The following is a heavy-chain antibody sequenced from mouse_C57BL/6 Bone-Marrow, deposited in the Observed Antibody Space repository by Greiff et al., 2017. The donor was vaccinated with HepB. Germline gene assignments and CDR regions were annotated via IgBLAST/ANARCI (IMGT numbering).Heavy chain of an antibody. CDR1: GFTFSDYG. Sequence: EVQLVESGGGLVKPGGSLKLSCAASGFTFSDYGMHWVRQAPEKGLEWVAYISSGSSTIYYADTVKGRFTISRNNAKNTLFLQMTSLRSEYTAMYYCARSITTVVRYYFDYWGQGTTLTVSS. CDR3: ARSITTVVRYYFDY. CDR2: ISSGSSTI. V-gene: IGHV5-17*01. D-gene: IGHD1-1*01. J-gene: IGHJ2*01.